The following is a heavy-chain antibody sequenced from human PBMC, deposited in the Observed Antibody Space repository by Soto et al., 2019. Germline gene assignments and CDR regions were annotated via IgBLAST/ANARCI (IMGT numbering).Heavy chain of an antibody. Sequence: GGSLRLSCSASGFTFSSYAMHWVRQAPGKGLEYVSAISSNGGSTYYADSVKGRFTISRDNSKNTLYLQMSSLRAEDTAVYYCVKSFLLYRLPDVLDIWGQGTMVTVSS. J-gene: IGHJ3*02. CDR1: GFTFSSYA. CDR2: ISSNGGST. CDR3: VKSFLLYRLPDVLDI. D-gene: IGHD1-26*01. V-gene: IGHV3-64D*08.